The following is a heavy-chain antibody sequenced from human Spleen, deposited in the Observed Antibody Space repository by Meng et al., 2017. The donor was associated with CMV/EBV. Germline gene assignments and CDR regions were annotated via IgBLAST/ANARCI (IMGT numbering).Heavy chain of an antibody. Sequence: SETLSLTCAVSGGSISSRNWWSWVRQPPGKGLEWIGEIYHTGATNYNSALKSRVTISVDTSKNQFSLKLTSVTAADTALYYCARTWSGYYPYFDYWGQGTLVTVSS. V-gene: IGHV4-4*02. D-gene: IGHD3-3*01. CDR1: GGSISSRNW. CDR3: ARTWSGYYPYFDY. J-gene: IGHJ4*02. CDR2: IYHTGAT.